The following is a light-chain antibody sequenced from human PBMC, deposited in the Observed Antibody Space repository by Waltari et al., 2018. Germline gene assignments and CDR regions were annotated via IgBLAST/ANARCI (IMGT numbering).Light chain of an antibody. CDR2: YDS. V-gene: IGLV3-21*01. J-gene: IGLJ2*01. Sequence: SYVLTQPPSVSVAPGKTARITCGGSNIGSKNVNWYQQKPGQAPVLVIYYDSDRPSGIPERFSGSNSGNTATLTISRVEVGDEADYYCQVWESYGDHLVVFGGGTNLTVV. CDR3: QVWESYGDHLVV. CDR1: NIGSKN.